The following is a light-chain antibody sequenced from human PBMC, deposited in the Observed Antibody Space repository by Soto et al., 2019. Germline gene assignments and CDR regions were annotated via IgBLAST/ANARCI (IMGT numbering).Light chain of an antibody. V-gene: IGKV3-20*01. J-gene: IGKJ1*01. CDR2: GAS. CDR1: QSVSSSY. CDR3: QQYGSPTWT. Sequence: EIVMTQSPGTLSLSPGERATLSCRASQSVSSSYLAWYQQKPGQASRLLIYGASSRATGIPDRFSGSGSGTDFTLTISRLEPEDFAVYYCQQYGSPTWTFGQGTKVDIK.